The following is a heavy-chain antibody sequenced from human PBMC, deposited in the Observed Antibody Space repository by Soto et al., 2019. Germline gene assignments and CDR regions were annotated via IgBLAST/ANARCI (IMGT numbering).Heavy chain of an antibody. CDR1: GGTFSSYA. J-gene: IGHJ5*02. CDR2: IIPIFGTA. D-gene: IGHD2-21*02. Sequence: ASVKVSCKASGGTFSSYAISWVRQAPGQGLEWMGGIIPIFGTANYAQKFQGRVTITADESTSTAYMELSSLRSEDTAVYYCARDPCGGDCGWFDPWGQGTLVTVSS. V-gene: IGHV1-69*13. CDR3: ARDPCGGDCGWFDP.